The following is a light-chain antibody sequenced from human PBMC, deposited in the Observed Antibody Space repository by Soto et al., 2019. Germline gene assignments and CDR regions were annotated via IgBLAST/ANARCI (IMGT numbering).Light chain of an antibody. CDR1: QSVDSY. Sequence: ESVLTQSPATLSLSPGERATLSCRASQSVDSYLTWYQQKPGQAPRLLISNASNRATGIPSRFSGSGSGTDLTITISSMQSEDFAVYYCQQYDDLPPITFGQGTRLEI. CDR2: NAS. V-gene: IGKV3-11*01. CDR3: QQYDDLPPIT. J-gene: IGKJ5*01.